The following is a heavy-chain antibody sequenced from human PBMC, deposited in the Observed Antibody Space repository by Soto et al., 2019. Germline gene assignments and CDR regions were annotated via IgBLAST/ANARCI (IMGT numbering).Heavy chain of an antibody. CDR2: IYYSGST. D-gene: IGHD3-22*01. J-gene: IGHJ6*03. Sequence: SETLSLTCTVSGGSISSYYWSWIRQPPGKGLEWIGYIYYSGSTNYNPSLKSRVTISVDTSKNQFSLKLSSVTAADTAVYYCASIREVRRSYYYYYMDVWGKGTTVTVSS. CDR3: ASIREVRRSYYYYYMDV. CDR1: GGSISSYY. V-gene: IGHV4-59*01.